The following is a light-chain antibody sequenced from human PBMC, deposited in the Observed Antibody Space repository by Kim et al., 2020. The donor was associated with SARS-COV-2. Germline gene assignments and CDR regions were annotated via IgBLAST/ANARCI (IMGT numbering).Light chain of an antibody. CDR3: QAWDSSTHNYV. CDR2: QDN. V-gene: IGLV3-1*01. J-gene: IGLJ1*01. CDR1: KLGDKY. Sequence: SYELTQPLSVSVSPGQTASITCSGYKLGDKYVSWYQQKPGQSPVVVFYQDNQRPSGIPERFSGSNSGNTATLTISGTQAMDEADYYCQAWDSSTHNYVFG.